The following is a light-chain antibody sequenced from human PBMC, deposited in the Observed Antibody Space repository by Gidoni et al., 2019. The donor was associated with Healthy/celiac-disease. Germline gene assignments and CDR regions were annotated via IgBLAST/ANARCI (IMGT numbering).Light chain of an antibody. CDR3: SSYTSSSTLV. CDR1: SSDAGGYNS. J-gene: IGLJ1*01. V-gene: IGLV2-14*01. CDR2: EVS. Sequence: QSALTQPASASGSPAQSITISCTGTSSDAGGYNSVSWYQQHPGKAPKLMIYEVSNRPSGVSNRFSGSKSGNTASLTIAGLQAEDEADYYCSSYTSSSTLVFGTGTKVTVL.